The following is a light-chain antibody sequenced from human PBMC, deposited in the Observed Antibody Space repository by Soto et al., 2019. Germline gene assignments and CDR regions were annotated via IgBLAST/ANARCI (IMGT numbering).Light chain of an antibody. CDR3: QQYGSSSWT. CDR1: QSISSNY. CDR2: GAS. J-gene: IGKJ1*01. V-gene: IGKV3-20*01. Sequence: EIELTQSPGTLSLSPGERATLSCRASQSISSNYLAWHQQKPGQAPRLLIYGASGRATGIPDRFSGSGSGTDFTLTISRLEPEDFAVYYCQQYGSSSWTFGQGTKVEIK.